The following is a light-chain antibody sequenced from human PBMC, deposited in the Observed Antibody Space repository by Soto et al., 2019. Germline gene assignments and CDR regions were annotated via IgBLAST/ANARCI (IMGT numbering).Light chain of an antibody. J-gene: IGLJ1*01. CDR2: DVS. Sequence: HSALTQPASVSGSPGQSITISCTGTSSDVGSYNYVSWYQQHPGKAPKLMIYDVSNRPSGVSNRFSGSKSGNTAYLTISGLQAEDEADYYCSSYTSSSSDVFGTGTKLTVL. V-gene: IGLV2-14*01. CDR1: SSDVGSYNY. CDR3: SSYTSSSSDV.